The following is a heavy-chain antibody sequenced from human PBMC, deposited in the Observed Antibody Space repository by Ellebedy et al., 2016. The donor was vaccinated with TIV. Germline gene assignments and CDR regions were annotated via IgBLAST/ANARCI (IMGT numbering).Heavy chain of an antibody. Sequence: GESLKISCAASGFTFSSYAMHWVRQAPGKGLEWVAVISYDGSNKYYADSVKGRFTISRDNSKNTLYLQMNSLRAEDTAVYYCARAGYGSDRMGYDYWGQGTLVTVSS. CDR2: ISYDGSNK. V-gene: IGHV3-30-3*01. D-gene: IGHD5-18*01. CDR3: ARAGYGSDRMGYDY. CDR1: GFTFSSYA. J-gene: IGHJ4*02.